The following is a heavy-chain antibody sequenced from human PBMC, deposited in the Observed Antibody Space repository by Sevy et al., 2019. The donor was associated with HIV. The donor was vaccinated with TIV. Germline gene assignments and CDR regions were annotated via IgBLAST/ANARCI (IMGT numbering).Heavy chain of an antibody. V-gene: IGHV1-2*02. D-gene: IGHD6-13*01. CDR3: ARDPSRAAEGWFDP. CDR2: INPTSGGT. CDR1: GYTFTDYY. Sequence: ASVKVSCKASGYTFTDYYMYWLRQPPEQGLAWMGWINPTSGGTNYAQKFQGRVTMTRDTSINKAYMQLSRLRSDDTAMYYCARDPSRAAEGWFDPWGQGTMVTVSS. J-gene: IGHJ5*02.